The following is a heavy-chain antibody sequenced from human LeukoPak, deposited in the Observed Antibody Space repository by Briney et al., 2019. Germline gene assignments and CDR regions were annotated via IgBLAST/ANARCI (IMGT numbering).Heavy chain of an antibody. CDR1: GFTFSSYW. CDR3: ARAPSEIGGYYPEYFRH. V-gene: IGHV3-74*01. D-gene: IGHD3-22*01. Sequence: GGSLRLSCAASGFTFSSYWMHWVRQAPGKGLVWVSRIKSDGSTNYADSVKGRFTISRDNAKNTASLQMNSLRAEDTGVYYCARAPSEIGGYYPEYFRHWGQGTLVIVSS. J-gene: IGHJ1*01. CDR2: IKSDGST.